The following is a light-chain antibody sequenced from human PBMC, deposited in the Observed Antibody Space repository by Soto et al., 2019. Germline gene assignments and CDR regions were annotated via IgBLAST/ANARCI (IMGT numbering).Light chain of an antibody. J-gene: IGKJ5*01. CDR3: QQSYNTPIT. V-gene: IGKV1-39*01. Sequence: DIQMTQSPSSLSVSLGDRVTITCRASETISNYLNWYQQKPGRAPKLLVYAASSLQSGVPSRFTGSGSGTHFTLTISGLQPADFATYYCQQSYNTPITFGQGTRLGI. CDR1: ETISNY. CDR2: AAS.